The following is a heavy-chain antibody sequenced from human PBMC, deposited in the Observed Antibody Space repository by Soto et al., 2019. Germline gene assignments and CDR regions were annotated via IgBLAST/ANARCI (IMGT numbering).Heavy chain of an antibody. V-gene: IGHV4-39*01. CDR2: IHYSGST. CDR3: AKHMGAVAAPQAY. CDR1: GGSIRDTIYY. D-gene: IGHD1-26*01. Sequence: SETLSLTCTVSGGSIRDTIYYWGWIRQPPGKGLEWIGSIHYSGSTHYNPSLKSRVTISVDPSKSQFSLNLTSVTPADTSVYYCAKHMGAVAAPQAYWGQGTVVTVSS. J-gene: IGHJ4*02.